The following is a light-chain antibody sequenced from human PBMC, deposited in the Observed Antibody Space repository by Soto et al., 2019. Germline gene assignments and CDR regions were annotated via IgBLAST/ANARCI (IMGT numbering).Light chain of an antibody. Sequence: VLTPSPGTPSLSTGERATLSCSVSQSVSSSYLAWYQQKPGQAPRLLIYGASSRATGIPDRFSGSGSGTDFTLTISRLEPEDFAVYYCQQYGSSSITFGQGTRLEI. CDR3: QQYGSSSIT. V-gene: IGKV3-20*01. J-gene: IGKJ5*01. CDR2: GAS. CDR1: QSVSSSY.